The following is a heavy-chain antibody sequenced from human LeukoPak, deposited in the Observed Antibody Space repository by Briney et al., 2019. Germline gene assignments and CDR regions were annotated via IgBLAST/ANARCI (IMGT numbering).Heavy chain of an antibody. CDR2: ILYDGSNK. Sequence: GRSLRLSCAASGFTFSSYAMHWVRQAPGKGLEWVAVILYDGSNKYYADSVKSRFTISRDNSKNTLYLQMNSLRAEDTAVYYCARDQWDDSSGYYGYWGQGTLVTVSS. V-gene: IGHV3-30*04. J-gene: IGHJ4*02. CDR1: GFTFSSYA. D-gene: IGHD3-22*01. CDR3: ARDQWDDSSGYYGY.